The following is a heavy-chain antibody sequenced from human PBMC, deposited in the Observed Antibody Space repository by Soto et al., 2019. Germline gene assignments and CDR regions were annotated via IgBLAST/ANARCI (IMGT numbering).Heavy chain of an antibody. D-gene: IGHD3-22*01. V-gene: IGHV4-31*03. J-gene: IGHJ4*02. CDR2: IYYSGST. Sequence: SETLSVTCTVSGGSISSGGYYWSWIRQHPGKGLEWIGYIYYSGSTYYNPSLKSRVTISVDTSKNQFSLKLSSVTAADTAVYYCASTYYNASSGPFDYWGQGTLVTVSS. CDR1: GGSISSGGYY. CDR3: ASTYYNASSGPFDY.